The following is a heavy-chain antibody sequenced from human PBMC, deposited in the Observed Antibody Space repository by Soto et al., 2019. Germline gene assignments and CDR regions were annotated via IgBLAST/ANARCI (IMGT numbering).Heavy chain of an antibody. J-gene: IGHJ4*02. CDR3: ARNLAYGGGYTFDY. D-gene: IGHD2-21*01. CDR1: GFTLSDHY. CDR2: SRNKDHSYST. V-gene: IGHV3-72*01. Sequence: EVQLVESGGGLVQPGGSLRLSCAASGFTLSDHYMDWVRQAPGKGLEWVARSRNKDHSYSTEYAASVKGRFTISRDDSRNSLYLQMNSLKTEDTAVYYCARNLAYGGGYTFDYWGQGTLVTVSS.